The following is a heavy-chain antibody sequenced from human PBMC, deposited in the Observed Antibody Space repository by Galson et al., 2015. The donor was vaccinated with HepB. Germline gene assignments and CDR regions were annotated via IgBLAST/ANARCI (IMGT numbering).Heavy chain of an antibody. V-gene: IGHV5-10-1*01. J-gene: IGHJ5*02. CDR3: ARLGYCIGNSCSFDP. D-gene: IGHD2-2*01. Sequence: QSGAEVKKPGESLRISCKGSGYRFTTYWISWVRQMPGKGLEWMGRIDPSDSYTNYSPSFQGHVTISVDKSISTAYLQWSSLKASDTAMYYCARLGYCIGNSCSFDPWGQGTLVTVSS. CDR2: IDPSDSYT. CDR1: GYRFTTYW.